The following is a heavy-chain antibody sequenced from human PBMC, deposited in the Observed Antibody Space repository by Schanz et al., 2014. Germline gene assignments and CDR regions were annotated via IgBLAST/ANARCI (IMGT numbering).Heavy chain of an antibody. CDR1: GFIFNDYY. D-gene: IGHD2-15*01. CDR2: ISRDGTTS. J-gene: IGHJ4*02. CDR3: AKDIGGAVAAPVYDS. V-gene: IGHV3-11*01. Sequence: QVQLVESGGGLVKPGGSLRLSCAASGFIFNDYYMNWIRQAPGKGLEWLSYISRDGTTSYYADSVKGRFTISRDNAKNSLYLQMDSLRADDTALYYCAKDIGGAVAAPVYDSWGQGTLVTVSS.